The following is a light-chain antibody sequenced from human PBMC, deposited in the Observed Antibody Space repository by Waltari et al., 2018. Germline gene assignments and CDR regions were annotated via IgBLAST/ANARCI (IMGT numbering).Light chain of an antibody. CDR3: QQLNSYPIT. CDR1: QGISSN. J-gene: IGKJ5*01. Sequence: IQLTQSPSSLSASVGDRVTITCRASQGISSNLAWYQQKPGKAPKILIAAASTLQSGVPLRFSGSGAGTDFTLPISSLQPEDFATYYCQQLNSYPITFGQGTRLEIK. CDR2: AAS. V-gene: IGKV1-9*01.